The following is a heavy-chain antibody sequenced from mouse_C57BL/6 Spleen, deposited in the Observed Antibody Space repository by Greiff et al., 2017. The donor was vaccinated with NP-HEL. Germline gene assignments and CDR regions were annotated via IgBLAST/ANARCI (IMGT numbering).Heavy chain of an antibody. CDR2: INPYNGGT. V-gene: IGHV1-19*01. CDR3: ASDYYGIFAY. Sequence: EVQLQQSGPVLVKPGASVKMSCKASGYTFTDYYMNWVKQSHGKSLEWIGVINPYNGGTSYNQKFKGKATLTVDKSSSTAYMYLNSLTSEVSAVYYCASDYYGIFAYWGQGTTLTVSS. J-gene: IGHJ2*01. D-gene: IGHD1-1*01. CDR1: GYTFTDYY.